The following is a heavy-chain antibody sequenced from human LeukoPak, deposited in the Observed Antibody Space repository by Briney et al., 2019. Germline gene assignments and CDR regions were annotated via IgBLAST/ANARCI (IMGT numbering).Heavy chain of an antibody. CDR1: GFTFSSYE. CDR2: IRFNGN. Sequence: GGSLRLSCVVSGFTFSSYEMDWVRQAPGKGLEWVASIRFNGNFYADYVKGRFTISRDNSKNTLYLQMNSLRAEDTAVYYCAKGGDSSGYEADYWGQGTLVTVSS. J-gene: IGHJ4*02. CDR3: AKGGDSSGYEADY. D-gene: IGHD3-22*01. V-gene: IGHV3-30*02.